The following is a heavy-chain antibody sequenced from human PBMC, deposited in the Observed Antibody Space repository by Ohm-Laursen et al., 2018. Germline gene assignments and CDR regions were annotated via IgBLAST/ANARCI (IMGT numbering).Heavy chain of an antibody. Sequence: SETLSLTCSVSGDSISAHYWSWIRQHPGKGLEWIGHIYYSGTTNYNPSLKNRVTISLNTSKNQFSLKLSSVTAADTAVYYCARRGHAFDIWGQGTMVTVSS. CDR1: GDSISAHY. CDR2: IYYSGTT. J-gene: IGHJ3*02. V-gene: IGHV4-59*11. CDR3: ARRGHAFDI.